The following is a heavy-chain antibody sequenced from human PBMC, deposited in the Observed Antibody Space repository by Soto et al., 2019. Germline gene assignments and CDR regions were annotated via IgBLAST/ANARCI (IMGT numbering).Heavy chain of an antibody. Sequence: QVQLVESGGGVVQPGRSLRLSCAASGFTFSSYGMHWVRQAPGKGLEWVAVIWYDGSNKYYADSVKGRFTISRDNSKNTLYLQMNSLRAEDTAVYYCARDGGSSWSSLDYWGQGTLVTVSS. D-gene: IGHD6-13*01. V-gene: IGHV3-33*01. CDR2: IWYDGSNK. CDR3: ARDGGSSWSSLDY. J-gene: IGHJ4*02. CDR1: GFTFSSYG.